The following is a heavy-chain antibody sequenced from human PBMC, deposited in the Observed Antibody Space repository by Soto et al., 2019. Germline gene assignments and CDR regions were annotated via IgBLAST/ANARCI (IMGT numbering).Heavy chain of an antibody. V-gene: IGHV2-5*02. Sequence: QITLKESGPTLVKPTQTLTLTCTFSGFSLSTSGVGVGWIRQPPGKALEWLALIYWDDDKRYSPSLKSRLTITKVTSKNQVVLTMTNMDPVDTATYYCAHSRLRTFDYWGQGTLVTVSS. CDR2: IYWDDDK. CDR1: GFSLSTSGVG. CDR3: AHSRLRTFDY. J-gene: IGHJ4*02. D-gene: IGHD4-17*01.